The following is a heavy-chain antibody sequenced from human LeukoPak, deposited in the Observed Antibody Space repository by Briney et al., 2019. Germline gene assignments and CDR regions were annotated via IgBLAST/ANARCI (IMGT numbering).Heavy chain of an antibody. CDR2: ISRTSDSI. CDR3: TREGGNYPNYFDY. J-gene: IGHJ4*02. V-gene: IGHV3-48*01. D-gene: IGHD1-26*01. Sequence: GGSLRLSCAASGFIFSSYSMNWVRQAPGKGLEWIAYISRTSDSIYYADSVRGRFTISRDNVKNSLYLQMNSLRREDTAVFYYTREGGNYPNYFDYWGLGTLVTVSS. CDR1: GFIFSSYS.